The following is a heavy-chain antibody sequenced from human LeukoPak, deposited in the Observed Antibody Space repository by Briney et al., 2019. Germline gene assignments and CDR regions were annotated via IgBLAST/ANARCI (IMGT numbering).Heavy chain of an antibody. D-gene: IGHD2-2*01. V-gene: IGHV5-51*01. Sequence: KDGESLKISCKGSGYSFTNYWIGWVRQMPGKGLEWMGIIYPGDSDTRYSPSFQGQVTISADKSISTAYLQWSSLKASDTAMYYCARHAVYCSSTSCWYFDYWGQGTLVTVSS. J-gene: IGHJ4*02. CDR1: GYSFTNYW. CDR3: ARHAVYCSSTSCWYFDY. CDR2: IYPGDSDT.